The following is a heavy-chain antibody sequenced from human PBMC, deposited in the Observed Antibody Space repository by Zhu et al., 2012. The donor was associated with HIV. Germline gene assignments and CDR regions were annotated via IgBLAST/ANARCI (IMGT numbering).Heavy chain of an antibody. CDR2: IYHSGTT. V-gene: IGHV4-38-2*02. J-gene: IGHJ3*01. CDR1: GYSMRSGYY. CDR3: ARGGYYYDSLGALDL. D-gene: IGHD3-22*01. Sequence: QVQLQESGPGSVKPSKTLSLTCSISGYSMRSGYYWGWIRQPPGKDLEWIGSIYHSGTTYYNPSLKSRVTILVDMSEKEFSLKLTSVTAADTAVYYCARGGYYYDSLGALDLWGPRDNGHRFF.